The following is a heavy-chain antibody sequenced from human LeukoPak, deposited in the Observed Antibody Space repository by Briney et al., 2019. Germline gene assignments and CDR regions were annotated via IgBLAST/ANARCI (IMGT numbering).Heavy chain of an antibody. Sequence: SETLSLTCAVSGGSFSSYYWNWIRQTPGKGLEWIGSIYSSGNTNYNPSLKSRVTISVDTSKNQFSLMLTSVTAADTAVYYCARGVVITGLDYWGQGTLVTVSS. CDR3: ARGVVITGLDY. CDR2: IYSSGNT. D-gene: IGHD3-3*01. V-gene: IGHV4-59*01. CDR1: GGSFSSYY. J-gene: IGHJ4*02.